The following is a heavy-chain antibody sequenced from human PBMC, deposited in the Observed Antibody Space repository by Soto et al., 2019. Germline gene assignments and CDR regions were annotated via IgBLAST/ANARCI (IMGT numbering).Heavy chain of an antibody. CDR2: INAGNGNT. Sequence: ASVKVSCKASGYTFTSYAMHWVRQAPGQRLEWMGWINAGNGNTKYSQKFQGRVTITRDTSASTAYMELSSLRSEDTAVYYCARGTRWFGELSRGGWFDPWGQGTLVTVS. J-gene: IGHJ5*02. CDR1: GYTFTSYA. D-gene: IGHD3-10*01. CDR3: ARGTRWFGELSRGGWFDP. V-gene: IGHV1-3*01.